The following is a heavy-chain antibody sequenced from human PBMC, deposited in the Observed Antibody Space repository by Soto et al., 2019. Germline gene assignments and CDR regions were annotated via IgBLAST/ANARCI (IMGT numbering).Heavy chain of an antibody. D-gene: IGHD2-15*01. J-gene: IGHJ4*02. V-gene: IGHV1-69*01. CDR2: IIPIFGTA. CDR1: GGTFSSYA. Sequence: QVQLVQSGAEVKKPGSSVKVSCKASGGTFSSYAISWVRQAPGPGLEWMGGIIPIFGTANYAQKFQGRVTITADEATRTAYMELSSLRAEDTAVYYCARTGYCSGGSGYSGFDYWGQGTLVTVSS. CDR3: ARTGYCSGGSGYSGFDY.